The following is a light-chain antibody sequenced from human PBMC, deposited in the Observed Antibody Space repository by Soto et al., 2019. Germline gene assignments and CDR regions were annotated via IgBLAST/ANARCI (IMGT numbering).Light chain of an antibody. Sequence: QSVLTQPASVSGPPGQSIAISCTGTSSDVGGYNYVSWYQQHPGKAPKLMIYDVSSRPSGVSNRFSGSKSGNTASLTISGLQAGDEADYYCSSYTSSTTEVFGTGTKVTVL. CDR1: SSDVGGYNY. J-gene: IGLJ1*01. CDR2: DVS. V-gene: IGLV2-14*03. CDR3: SSYTSSTTEV.